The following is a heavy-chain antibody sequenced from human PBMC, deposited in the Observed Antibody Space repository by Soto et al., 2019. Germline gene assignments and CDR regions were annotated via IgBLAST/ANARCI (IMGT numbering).Heavy chain of an antibody. D-gene: IGHD6-19*01. CDR3: AKGGRQWLVTSDFNY. V-gene: IGHV3-30*18. Sequence: VQLVESGGGVVQPGRSLRLSCAASGFTFSDYAMHWVRQAPGKGLEWAAVVSHDGRNTHYADSVKGRFTISRDSSKNTVPLEMTRLRAEDTAVYYCAKGGRQWLVTSDFNYWGQGALVTVSS. CDR1: GFTFSDYA. J-gene: IGHJ4*02. CDR2: VSHDGRNT.